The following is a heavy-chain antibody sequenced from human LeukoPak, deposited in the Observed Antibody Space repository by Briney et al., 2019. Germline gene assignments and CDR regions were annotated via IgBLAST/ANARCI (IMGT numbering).Heavy chain of an antibody. J-gene: IGHJ5*02. V-gene: IGHV3-7*02. CDR3: AKTNRDP. Sequence: GGSLRLSCTASGFTFSTYWMGWARQAPGKGLEWEANINKDGSEKYFVDSVRGRFTISRDNAQNSLFLQMSSLRPEDTAVYYCAKTNRDPWGQGTLVTVSS. D-gene: IGHD1-14*01. CDR2: INKDGSEK. CDR1: GFTFSTYW.